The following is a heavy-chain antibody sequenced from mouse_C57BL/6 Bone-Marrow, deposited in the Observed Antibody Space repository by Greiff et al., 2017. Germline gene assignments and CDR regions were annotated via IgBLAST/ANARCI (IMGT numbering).Heavy chain of an antibody. CDR2: IYIGNGYT. V-gene: IGHV1-58*01. Sequence: VQLQQSGAELVRPGSSVKISCTTSGYTFTSYGMNWVKQRPGQGLEWIGYIYIGNGYTEYPEKFKGKVTLTSDTSASTAYLQLSSLTSEDAAIYFCARRGPSWFAYWGQGTRVTVSA. CDR1: GYTFTSYG. J-gene: IGHJ3*01. D-gene: IGHD3-3*01. CDR3: ARRGPSWFAY.